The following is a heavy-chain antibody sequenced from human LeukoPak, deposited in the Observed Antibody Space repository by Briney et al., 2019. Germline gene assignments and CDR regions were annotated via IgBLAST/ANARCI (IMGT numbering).Heavy chain of an antibody. D-gene: IGHD2-15*01. Sequence: PSETLSLTCTVSGGSISSSGYYWGWIRQPRGKGLEWIGSIYYGGSTYYNPSLKSRVTISVDTSKNQFSLKLSSVTAADTAMYYCARKYCSGGDCYSNYWGQGTLVTVSS. CDR1: GGSISSSGYY. V-gene: IGHV4-39*01. CDR3: ARKYCSGGDCYSNY. CDR2: IYYGGST. J-gene: IGHJ4*02.